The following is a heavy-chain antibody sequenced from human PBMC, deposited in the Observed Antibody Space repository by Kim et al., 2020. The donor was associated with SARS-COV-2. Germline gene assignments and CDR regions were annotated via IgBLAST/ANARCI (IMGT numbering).Heavy chain of an antibody. V-gene: IGHV3-30*07. J-gene: IGHJ4*02. D-gene: IGHD1-1*01. Sequence: ADWVKGRFTISRDNSKDMLYLQMSSLRVEHTAVYYCARDGRGLERFSLDYWGQGALVTVSS. CDR3: ARDGRGLERFSLDY.